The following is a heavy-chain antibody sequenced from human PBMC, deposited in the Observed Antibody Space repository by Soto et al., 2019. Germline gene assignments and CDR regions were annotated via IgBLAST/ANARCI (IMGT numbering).Heavy chain of an antibody. CDR1: GFTFSDYD. CDR2: TSSSGSNI. V-gene: IGHV3-11*01. D-gene: IGHD2-2*03. J-gene: IGHJ6*02. CDR3: ARDPQGIEMDHSYYDGMDV. Sequence: QVELVESGGGLAKPGGSLRLSCAASGFTFSDYDMSWIRQAPGKGLEWVSYTSSSGSNIYYADSVKGRFTMSRDNAKNSMYLHMDSLSVEDTAVYYCARDPQGIEMDHSYYDGMDVGGQGTTVTVSS.